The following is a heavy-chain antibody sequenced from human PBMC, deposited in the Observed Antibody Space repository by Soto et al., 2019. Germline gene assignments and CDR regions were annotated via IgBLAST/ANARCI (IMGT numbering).Heavy chain of an antibody. Sequence: SETLSLTCAVYGGSFSGYYWSWIRQPPGKGLEWIGEINHSGSTNYNPSLKSRVTISVDTSKDQFSLKLSSVTAADTAVYYCARGGDTARDSDYWGQGTLVTVSS. V-gene: IGHV4-34*01. J-gene: IGHJ4*02. CDR3: ARGGDTARDSDY. CDR2: INHSGST. D-gene: IGHD5-18*01. CDR1: GGSFSGYY.